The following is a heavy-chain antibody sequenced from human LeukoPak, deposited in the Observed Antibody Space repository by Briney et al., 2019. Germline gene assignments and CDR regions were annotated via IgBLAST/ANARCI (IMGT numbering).Heavy chain of an antibody. CDR3: ARTAVAGTLLYYYYYGMDV. CDR2: MNPNSGNT. Sequence: ASVKVSCKASGYTFTSYDINWVRQATGQGLEWMGWMNPNSGNTGYAQKFQGRVTMTGNTSISTAYMELSSLRSEDTAVYYCARTAVAGTLLYYYYYGMDVWGQGTTVTVSS. V-gene: IGHV1-8*01. D-gene: IGHD6-19*01. J-gene: IGHJ6*02. CDR1: GYTFTSYD.